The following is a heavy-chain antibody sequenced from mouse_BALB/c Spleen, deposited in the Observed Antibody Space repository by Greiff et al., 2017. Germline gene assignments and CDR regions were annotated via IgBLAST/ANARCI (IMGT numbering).Heavy chain of an antibody. V-gene: IGHV2-6-7*01. Sequence: VHLVESGPGLVAPSQSLSITCTVSGFSLTGYGVNWVRQPPGKGLEWLGMIWGDGSTDYNSALKSRLSISKDNSKSQVFLKMNSLQTDDTARYYCARERATVAHAMDYWGQGTSVTVSS. D-gene: IGHD1-1*01. CDR3: ARERATVAHAMDY. CDR2: IWGDGST. J-gene: IGHJ4*01. CDR1: GFSLTGYG.